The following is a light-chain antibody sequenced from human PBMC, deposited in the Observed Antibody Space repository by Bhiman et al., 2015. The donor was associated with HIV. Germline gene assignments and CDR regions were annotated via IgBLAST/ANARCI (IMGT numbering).Light chain of an antibody. Sequence: SYELTQPPSVSVAPGKTARITRGGNNIGSKSVHWYQQKPGQAPVMVIYYDNDRPSGIPERFSGSNSGNTATLTISRVEAGDEADYYCQLWDNSSDHPLVFGTGTKVTVL. CDR1: NIGSKS. CDR3: QLWDNSSDHPLV. J-gene: IGLJ1*01. CDR2: YDN. V-gene: IGLV3-21*04.